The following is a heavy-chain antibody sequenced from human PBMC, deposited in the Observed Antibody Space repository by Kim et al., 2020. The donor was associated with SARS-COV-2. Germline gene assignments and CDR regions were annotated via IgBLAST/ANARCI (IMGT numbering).Heavy chain of an antibody. V-gene: IGHV3-23*01. Sequence: YADPVKGRFTISKDTAKNTLDLQMNGLRVEDTAIYYCAKDIYSWAFDYWSQGMLVPVSS. CDR3: AKDIYSWAFDY. D-gene: IGHD2-21*01. J-gene: IGHJ4*02.